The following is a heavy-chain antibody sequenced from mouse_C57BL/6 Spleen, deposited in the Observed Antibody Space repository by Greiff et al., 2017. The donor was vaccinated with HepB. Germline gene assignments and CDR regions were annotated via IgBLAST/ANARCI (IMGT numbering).Heavy chain of an antibody. D-gene: IGHD1-1*01. CDR3: ARYYGSSFHAMDY. J-gene: IGHJ4*01. Sequence: VQLQQSGAELVRPGTSVKVSCKASGYAFTNYLIEWVKQRPGQGLEWIGVINPGSGGTNYNEKFKGKATLTADKSSSTAYMQLSSLTSEDSAVYFCARYYGSSFHAMDYWGQGTSVTVSS. V-gene: IGHV1-54*01. CDR2: INPGSGGT. CDR1: GYAFTNYL.